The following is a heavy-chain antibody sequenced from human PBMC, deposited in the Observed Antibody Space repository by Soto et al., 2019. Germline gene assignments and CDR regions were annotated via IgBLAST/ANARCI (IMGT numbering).Heavy chain of an antibody. CDR1: GFTVSSYG. Sequence: QVQLVESGGGVVQPGRSLRLSCAASGFTVSSYGLHWVRQAPGKGLEWLAFISYDGSDKFYADSVKGRFTISRDSSKNTLYLQMNSLRAEETAVYYCARVLGGYPNFDFWVQGTLVTVSS. V-gene: IGHV3-30-3*01. D-gene: IGHD3-22*01. CDR3: ARVLGGYPNFDF. J-gene: IGHJ4*02. CDR2: ISYDGSDK.